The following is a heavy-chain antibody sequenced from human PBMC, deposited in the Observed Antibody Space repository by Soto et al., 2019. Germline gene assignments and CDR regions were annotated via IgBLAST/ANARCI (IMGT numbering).Heavy chain of an antibody. CDR3: AHRRGYDILTGIDAFDI. CDR2: IYWDDDK. J-gene: IGHJ3*02. Sequence: QITLKESGPTLVKPTQTLTLTCTFSGFSLSTSGVGVGWIRQPPGKALQWLALIYWDDDKRYSPSLKSRLTITKDTSKYQVVLTMTNMDPVDTATYYCAHRRGYDILTGIDAFDIWGQGTMVTVSS. CDR1: GFSLSTSGVG. D-gene: IGHD3-9*01. V-gene: IGHV2-5*02.